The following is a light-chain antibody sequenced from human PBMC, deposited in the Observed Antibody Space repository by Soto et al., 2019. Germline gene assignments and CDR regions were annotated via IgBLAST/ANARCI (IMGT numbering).Light chain of an antibody. J-gene: IGKJ4*01. Sequence: DIQMTNSPSTLSASVGDRVTITCRASQSISSWLAWYQQKPGKAPKLLIYDASSLESGVPSRFSGSGSGTDFALTISSLQPEDVATYYCQKYNSAPLTFGGGTKVDIK. CDR2: DAS. CDR3: QKYNSAPLT. V-gene: IGKV1-5*01. CDR1: QSISSW.